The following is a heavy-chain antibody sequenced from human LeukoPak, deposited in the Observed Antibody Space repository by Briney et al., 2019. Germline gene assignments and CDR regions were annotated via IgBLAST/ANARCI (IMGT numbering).Heavy chain of an antibody. Sequence: PGGSLRLSCAASGFTFSSYAMSWVRQAPGKGLEWVSAISGSGGSTYYADSVKGRFTISRDNSKNTLYLQMNSLRAEDTAVYYCAKDRTQYQPLWWAFDIWGQGTMVTVSS. CDR2: ISGSGGST. D-gene: IGHD2-2*01. V-gene: IGHV3-23*01. CDR1: GFTFSSYA. J-gene: IGHJ3*02. CDR3: AKDRTQYQPLWWAFDI.